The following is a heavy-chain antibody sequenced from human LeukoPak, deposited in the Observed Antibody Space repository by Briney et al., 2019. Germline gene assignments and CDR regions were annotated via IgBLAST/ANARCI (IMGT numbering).Heavy chain of an antibody. CDR1: GFTFSSYE. J-gene: IGHJ3*02. Sequence: GGSLRLSCAASGFTFSSYEMNWVRQAPGKGLEWVSYISSSGSTIYYADSVKGRFTISRDNAKNSLYLQMNSLRAEDTAVYYCARRKQWLVQSAFDIWGQGTMVTVSS. V-gene: IGHV3-48*03. CDR3: ARRKQWLVQSAFDI. D-gene: IGHD6-19*01. CDR2: ISSSGSTI.